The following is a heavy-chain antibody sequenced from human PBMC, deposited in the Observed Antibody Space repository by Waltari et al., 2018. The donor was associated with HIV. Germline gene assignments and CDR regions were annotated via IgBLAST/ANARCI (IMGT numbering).Heavy chain of an antibody. D-gene: IGHD6-13*01. CDR3: ARVPFASSWSADSFDV. CDR1: GFRVSDYG. Sequence: VQLEESGGVVVQPGRSRRLSCAALGFRVSDYGMHWVRQAPGKGLQWVAVIWYDGSKKEYSDSVKGRFTISKDNSKNTLFLQMNSLRVDDTAVYFCARVPFASSWSADSFDVWGPGTRITVSS. J-gene: IGHJ3*01. CDR2: IWYDGSKK. V-gene: IGHV3-33*01.